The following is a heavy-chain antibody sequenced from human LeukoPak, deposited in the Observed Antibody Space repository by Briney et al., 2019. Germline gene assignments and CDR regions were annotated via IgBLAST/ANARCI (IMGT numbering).Heavy chain of an antibody. Sequence: PGGSLRLSCAASGFIFDDYAMHWVRQAPGKGLEWVSGINWNSGSIGYADSVKGRFTISRDNAKNSLYLQMNSLRAEDTALYYCAKASGSGRYNGMDVWGQGTTVTVSS. V-gene: IGHV3-9*01. CDR3: AKASGSGRYNGMDV. CDR1: GFIFDDYA. J-gene: IGHJ6*02. CDR2: INWNSGSI. D-gene: IGHD3-10*01.